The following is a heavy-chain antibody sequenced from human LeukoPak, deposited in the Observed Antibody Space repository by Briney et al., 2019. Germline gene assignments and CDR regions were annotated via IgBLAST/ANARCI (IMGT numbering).Heavy chain of an antibody. D-gene: IGHD5-24*01. Sequence: GGSLRLSCVGSGFTFCDYGLRWVRQGSGKGLEWVAGINWNGGSTGYADSVKGRFTISRDNAQNSLYLEMTSLRVDDTALYYCARTDGALWGQGTLVTVSS. V-gene: IGHV3-20*04. CDR3: ARTDGAL. CDR2: INWNGGST. CDR1: GFTFCDYG. J-gene: IGHJ1*01.